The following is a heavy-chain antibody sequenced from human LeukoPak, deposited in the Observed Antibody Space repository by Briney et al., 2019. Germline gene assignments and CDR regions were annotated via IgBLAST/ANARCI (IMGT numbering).Heavy chain of an antibody. D-gene: IGHD2-21*02. CDR1: GGSISSGGYS. V-gene: IGHV4-30-4*07. CDR3: ARGGYCGGDCYSELDY. Sequence: SETLSLTCAVSGGSISSGGYSWSWIRQPPGKGLGWIGYIYYSGSTYYNPSLKSRVTISVDTSKNQFSLKLSSVTAADTAVYYCARGGYCGGDCYSELDYWGQGTLVTVSS. J-gene: IGHJ4*02. CDR2: IYYSGST.